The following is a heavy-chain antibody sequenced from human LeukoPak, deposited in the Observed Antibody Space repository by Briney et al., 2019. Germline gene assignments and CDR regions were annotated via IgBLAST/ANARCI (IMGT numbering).Heavy chain of an antibody. CDR2: INHSGST. Sequence: PSETLSLTCAVYGGSFSGYYWSWIRQPPGKGLERIGEINHSGSTNYNPSLKSRVTISVDTSKNQFSLKLSSVTAADTAVYYCARGFRMVRGVISGSPDYWGQGTLVTVSS. J-gene: IGHJ4*02. CDR3: ARGFRMVRGVISGSPDY. V-gene: IGHV4-34*01. CDR1: GGSFSGYY. D-gene: IGHD3-10*01.